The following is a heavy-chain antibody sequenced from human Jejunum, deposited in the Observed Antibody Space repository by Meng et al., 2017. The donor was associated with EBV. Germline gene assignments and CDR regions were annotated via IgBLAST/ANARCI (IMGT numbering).Heavy chain of an antibody. D-gene: IGHD2-15*01. CDR2: ITVYNGNT. Sequence: VQLVESVVEVKTPGASVKVSCKTSGYTFTSYGISWVRQAHGHGPEWMGWITVYNGNTNYAPRLQGRVTMTTDISTSTAYMELRSLRSDDTAVYYCARDSSGYHAHDKVSDYWGQGTLVTVSS. V-gene: IGHV1-18*01. J-gene: IGHJ4*02. CDR1: GYTFTSYG. CDR3: ARDSSGYHAHDKVSDY.